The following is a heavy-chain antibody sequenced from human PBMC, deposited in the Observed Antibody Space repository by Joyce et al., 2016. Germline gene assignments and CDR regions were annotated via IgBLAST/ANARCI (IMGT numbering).Heavy chain of an antibody. CDR3: AGGSGRLAAAEWTGYFDY. Sequence: QVQLQASGLGLVKPSETLYLICAVSGLSINSGHYWGWIRQPRGRGLEWIGSIYFTGSTYNNPSLNSRVTISLDTSKNQLSLELRSVTAADSALYRCAGGSGRLAAAEWTGYFDYWGQETLVTVSS. D-gene: IGHD6-13*01. CDR1: GLSINSGHY. CDR2: IYFTGST. V-gene: IGHV4-38-2*01. J-gene: IGHJ4*02.